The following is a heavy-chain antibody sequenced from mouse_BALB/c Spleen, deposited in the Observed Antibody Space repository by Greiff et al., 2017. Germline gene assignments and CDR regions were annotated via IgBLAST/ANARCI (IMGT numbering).Heavy chain of an antibody. CDR2: IDPANGNT. CDR1: GFNIKDTY. Sequence: EVQLQPSGAALVKPGASVKLSCTASGFNIKDTYMHWVKQRPEQGLEWIGRIDPANGNTKYDQKFQGKATLTADTSSNTAYLERSSLTSEDSAVYYCARGENEIGGCLDGWGGGTTVTVSA. D-gene: IGHD2-14*01. J-gene: IGHJ1*01. CDR3: ARGENEIGGCLDG. V-gene: IGHV14-3*02.